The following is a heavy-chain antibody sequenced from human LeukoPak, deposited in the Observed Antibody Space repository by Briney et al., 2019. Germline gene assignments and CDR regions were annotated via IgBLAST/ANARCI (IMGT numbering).Heavy chain of an antibody. D-gene: IGHD6-13*01. J-gene: IGHJ4*02. CDR3: ARGTGYSSSGDRGLIDY. CDR2: INPNSGGT. V-gene: IGHV1-2*04. CDR1: GYTFTGYY. Sequence: ASVKVSCKASGYTFTGYYMHWVRQAPGQGLEWMGWINPNSGGTNYAQKFQGWVTMTRDTSISTAYMELSRLRSDDTAVYYCARGTGYSSSGDRGLIDYWGQGTLVTVSS.